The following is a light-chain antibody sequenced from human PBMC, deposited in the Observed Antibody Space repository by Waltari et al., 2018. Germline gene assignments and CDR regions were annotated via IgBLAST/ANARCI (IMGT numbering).Light chain of an antibody. CDR3: QQDYTPPYS. Sequence: DIQMTQSPSSLSASVGDRFTVTCRASQGINKELSLYQQKPGKAPTLLISTASTLQTGVSSRFSGSGSGTDFTLTISSLQPEDVATYYCQQDYTPPYSFGQGTKVEIK. CDR2: TAS. CDR1: QGINKE. J-gene: IGKJ2*03. V-gene: IGKV1-27*01.